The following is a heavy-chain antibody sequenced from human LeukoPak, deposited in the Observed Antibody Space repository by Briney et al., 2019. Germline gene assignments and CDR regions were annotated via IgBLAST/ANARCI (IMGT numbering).Heavy chain of an antibody. CDR3: VRDQFFSFDY. V-gene: IGHV3-48*02. J-gene: IGHJ4*02. CDR1: GFTFSTYS. D-gene: IGHD3-3*01. CDR2: ISGTSSLI. Sequence: GGSLRLSCAASGFTFSTYSMNWVRQAPGKGLEWVSYISGTSSLIYYADSVKGRFTISRDNAKNSLYLQMNSLRDEDTAVYYCVRDQFFSFDYWGQGTLVTVSS.